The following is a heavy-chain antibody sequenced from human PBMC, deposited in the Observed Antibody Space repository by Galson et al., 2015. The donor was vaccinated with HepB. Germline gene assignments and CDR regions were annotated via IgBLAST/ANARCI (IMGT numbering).Heavy chain of an antibody. V-gene: IGHV1-24*01. Sequence: SVKVSCKVSGYTLTELSMHWVRQAPGKGLEWMGGFDPEDGETIYAQKFQGRVTMTEDTSTDTAYMELSSLRSEDTAVYYCATTPPILARDRDWYFDLWGRGTLVTVSS. CDR3: ATTPPILARDRDWYFDL. CDR1: GYTLTELS. J-gene: IGHJ2*01. CDR2: FDPEDGET. D-gene: IGHD2/OR15-2a*01.